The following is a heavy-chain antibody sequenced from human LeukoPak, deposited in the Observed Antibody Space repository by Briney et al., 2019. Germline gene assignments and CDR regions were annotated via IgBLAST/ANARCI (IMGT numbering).Heavy chain of an antibody. J-gene: IGHJ6*04. CDR3: ARGPGDFWRGYYYLDV. CDR2: IYTGGTT. CDR1: GFTVSSNF. Sequence: GGSLRLSCAASGFTVSSNFMTWVRQAPGMGLEWVSVIYTGGTTYYADSVKGRFSISRDNSKNTLYLQMNSLSADDTAIYYCARGPGDFWRGYYYLDVWGIGTTVTVSS. V-gene: IGHV3-53*01. D-gene: IGHD3-3*01.